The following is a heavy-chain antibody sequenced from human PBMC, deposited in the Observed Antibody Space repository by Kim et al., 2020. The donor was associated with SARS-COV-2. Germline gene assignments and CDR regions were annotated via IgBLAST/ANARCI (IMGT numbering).Heavy chain of an antibody. D-gene: IGHD3-22*01. CDR1: GFTVSSNY. CDR2: IYSGGST. J-gene: IGHJ4*02. V-gene: IGHV3-53*01. CDR3: ARDYYDSSGYTVDY. Sequence: GGSLRLSCAASGFTVSSNYMSWVRQAPGKGLEWVSVIYSGGSTYYADSVKGRFTISRDNSKNTLYLQMNSLRAEDTAVYYCARDYYDSSGYTVDYWGQGTLVTVSS.